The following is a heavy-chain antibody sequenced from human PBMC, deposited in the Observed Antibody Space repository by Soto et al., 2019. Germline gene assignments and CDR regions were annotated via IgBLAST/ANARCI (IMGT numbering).Heavy chain of an antibody. D-gene: IGHD5-12*01. CDR1: GFTFSSYW. J-gene: IGHJ3*02. CDR3: ARPRRVATIIDAFDI. CDR2: INSDGSST. V-gene: IGHV3-74*01. Sequence: EVQLVESGGGLVQPGGSLRLSCAASGFTFSSYWMHWVRQAPGKGLVWVSRINSDGSSTSYADSVKGRFTISRDNAKNTLYLQMNSLRAEDTAVYNCARPRRVATIIDAFDIWGQGTMVTVSS.